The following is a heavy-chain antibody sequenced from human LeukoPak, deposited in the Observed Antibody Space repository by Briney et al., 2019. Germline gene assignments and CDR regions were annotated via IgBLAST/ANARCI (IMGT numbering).Heavy chain of an antibody. CDR3: ARDDVRGFS. CDR2: IFYSGST. Sequence: PSETLSLTCTVSGGSISSSSDYWGWIRQPPGKGLEWIGGIFYSGSTYYNPSLKSRVTISVDTSRNQFSLKLSSVTAADTAVYYCARDDVRGFSWGQGTLVTVSS. V-gene: IGHV4-39*02. CDR1: GGSISSSSDY. J-gene: IGHJ5*02.